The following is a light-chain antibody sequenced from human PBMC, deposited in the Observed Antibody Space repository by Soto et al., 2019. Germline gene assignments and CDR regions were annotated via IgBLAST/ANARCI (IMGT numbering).Light chain of an antibody. Sequence: DIVMTQSPLSLPVTPGEPASISCRSSQSLLHSNGYNYLDWYLQKPGQSPQILIYLGSHRASGVPDRFSGSGSGTDFPLKISRVEAEDVGVYYCMQALPTPTFGGGTRVEIK. J-gene: IGKJ4*01. V-gene: IGKV2-28*01. CDR2: LGS. CDR3: MQALPTPT. CDR1: QSLLHSNGYNY.